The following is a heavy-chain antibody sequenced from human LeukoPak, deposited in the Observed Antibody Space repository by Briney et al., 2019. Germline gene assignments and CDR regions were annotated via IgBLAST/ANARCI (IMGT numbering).Heavy chain of an antibody. CDR1: GFTVSSNY. V-gene: IGHV3-53*04. CDR3: ARAGRFLEWLSGGHY. D-gene: IGHD3-3*01. J-gene: IGHJ4*02. CDR2: IYSGGST. Sequence: GGSLRLSCAASGFTVSSNYMSWVRQAPGKGLEWGSVIYSGGSTYYADSVKGRFTVSRHNSKNTLYLQMNSLRAEDTAVYYCARAGRFLEWLSGGHYWGQGTLVTVSS.